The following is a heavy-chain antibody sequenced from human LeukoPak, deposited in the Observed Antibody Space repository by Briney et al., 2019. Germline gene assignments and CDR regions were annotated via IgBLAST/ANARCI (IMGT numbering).Heavy chain of an antibody. Sequence: SETLSLTCTVSGGSISSSSYYWGWIRQPPGKGLEWIGSIYYSGSTYYNPSLKSRVTISVDTSKNQFSLKLSSVTAADTAVYCCARVIRGTYFVYFDFWGQGTLVTVSS. D-gene: IGHD1-26*01. V-gene: IGHV4-39*07. J-gene: IGHJ4*02. CDR2: IYYSGST. CDR1: GGSISSSSYY. CDR3: ARVIRGTYFVYFDF.